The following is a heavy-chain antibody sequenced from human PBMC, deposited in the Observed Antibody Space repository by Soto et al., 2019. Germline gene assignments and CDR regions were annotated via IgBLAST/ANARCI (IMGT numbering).Heavy chain of an antibody. D-gene: IGHD4-4*01. CDR3: VTRSRGLQSSPPRLDS. V-gene: IGHV3-23*01. CDR1: GLTFSGYG. J-gene: IGHJ4*02. Sequence: EVQLLESGGGLVQPGGSLRLSCAASGLTFSGYGMSWVRQAPGTGLEWVSAISGSGSTTYYADSVKGRFTISRDDFKNILFLQMNSLRAEDTAVYYCVTRSRGLQSSPPRLDSWGQGTLVTVSS. CDR2: ISGSGSTT.